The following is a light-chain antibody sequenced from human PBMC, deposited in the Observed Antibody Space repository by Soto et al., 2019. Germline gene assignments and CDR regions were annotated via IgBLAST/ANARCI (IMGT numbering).Light chain of an antibody. V-gene: IGLV4-60*03. CDR1: SGHRSYI. J-gene: IGLJ3*02. Sequence: QLVLTQSSSASASLGSSVNLTCTLSSGHRSYIIAWHQQQPGKAPRFLMRLESSGSQNKGSGVPDRFSGSSSGAARYLTISNLQSEDEADYYCETWNSNTRVFGGGTQLTVL. CDR2: LESSGSQ. CDR3: ETWNSNTRV.